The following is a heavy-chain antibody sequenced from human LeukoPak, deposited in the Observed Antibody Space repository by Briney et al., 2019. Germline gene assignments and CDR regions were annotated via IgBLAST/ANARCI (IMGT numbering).Heavy chain of an antibody. D-gene: IGHD4-23*01. Sequence: PGGSLRLSCAASGFTFQAPGKGLVWVSGTNTDGSSTMYADSVEGRFTIARDNAKNTLYLQMNSLRAEDTAVYYCYGANAEHWGQGTLVTVSS. J-gene: IGHJ1*01. V-gene: IGHV3-74*03. CDR2: TNTDGSST. CDR3: YGANAEH. CDR1: GFTF.